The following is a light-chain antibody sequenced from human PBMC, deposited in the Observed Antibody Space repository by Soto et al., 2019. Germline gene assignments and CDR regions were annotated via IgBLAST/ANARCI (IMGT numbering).Light chain of an antibody. CDR1: SSDIGGYDF. J-gene: IGLJ3*02. CDR2: EVT. V-gene: IGLV2-14*01. CDR3: SSFTSRDTLV. Sequence: QSALTQPASVSGSPGQSITISCTGTSSDIGGYDFVSWYQQHPAKAPRLIISEVTNRPSGVSNRFSGSKSGNTASLTISGLQVEDEADYLCSSFTSRDTLVFGGGTKVTVL.